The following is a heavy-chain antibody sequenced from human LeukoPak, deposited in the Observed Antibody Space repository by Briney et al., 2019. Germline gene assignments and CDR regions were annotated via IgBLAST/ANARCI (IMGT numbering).Heavy chain of an antibody. V-gene: IGHV4-34*01. CDR1: GVSFSGYY. J-gene: IGHJ3*02. D-gene: IGHD5-18*01. CDR2: INHSGST. CDR3: ARVDTAMVNDAFDI. Sequence: PSETLSLTCAVYGVSFSGYYWSWIRQPPGKGLEWIGEINHSGSTNYNPSLKSRVTISVDTSKNQFSLKLSSVTAADTAVYYCARVDTAMVNDAFDIWGQGTMVTVSS.